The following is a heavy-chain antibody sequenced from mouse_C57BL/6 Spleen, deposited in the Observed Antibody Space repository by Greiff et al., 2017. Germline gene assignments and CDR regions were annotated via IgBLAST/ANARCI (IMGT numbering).Heavy chain of an antibody. CDR3: ARGYFDV. CDR2: INPNNGGT. CDR1: GYTFTDYY. Sequence: EVQLQQSGPELVKPGASVKISCKASGYTFTDYYMNWVKQSHGKSLEWIGDINPNNGGTSYNQKFKGKATLTVDKSSSTAYMELRSLTSEDSAVYYCARGYFDVWGTGTTLTVSS. J-gene: IGHJ1*03. V-gene: IGHV1-26*01.